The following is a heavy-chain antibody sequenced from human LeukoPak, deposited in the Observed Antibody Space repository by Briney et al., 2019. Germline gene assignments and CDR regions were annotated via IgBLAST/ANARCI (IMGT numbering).Heavy chain of an antibody. Sequence: AGGSLRLSCAASGFTVSSNYMSWVRQAPGKGLEWVSVIYSGGSTYYADSVKGRFTISRDNSKNTLYLQMNSLRAEDTAVYYCAGRDSMVVVPAARPLYYYGMDVWGQGTTVTVSS. V-gene: IGHV3-66*01. CDR3: AGRDSMVVVPAARPLYYYGMDV. CDR2: IYSGGST. CDR1: GFTVSSNY. D-gene: IGHD2-2*01. J-gene: IGHJ6*02.